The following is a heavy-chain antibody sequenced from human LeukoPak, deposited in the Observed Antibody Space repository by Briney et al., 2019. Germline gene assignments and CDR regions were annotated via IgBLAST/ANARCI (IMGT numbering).Heavy chain of an antibody. D-gene: IGHD7-27*01. CDR2: INHSGST. Sequence: PSETLSLTCAVYGGSFSGYYWSWIRQPPGKGLEWIGEINHSGSTNYNPSLKSRVTISVDTSKNQFSLKLSSVTAADTAVYYCARANWGLYYFDYWGRGTLVTVSS. CDR1: GGSFSGYY. V-gene: IGHV4-34*01. CDR3: ARANWGLYYFDY. J-gene: IGHJ4*02.